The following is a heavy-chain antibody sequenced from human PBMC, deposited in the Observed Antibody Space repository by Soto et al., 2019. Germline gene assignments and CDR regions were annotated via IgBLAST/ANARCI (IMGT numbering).Heavy chain of an antibody. CDR2: IIPIFGTA. D-gene: IGHD3-22*01. CDR1: GGTFSSYA. Sequence: QVQLVQSGAEVKKPGSSVKVSCKASGGTFSSYAISWVRQAPGQGLEWMGGIIPIFGTANYAQKFQGRVTITADKSTSTAYMELSSLRSEDTAVYYCARDGRDWIVGGDYFDYWGQGTLVTVSS. CDR3: ARDGRDWIVGGDYFDY. J-gene: IGHJ4*02. V-gene: IGHV1-69*06.